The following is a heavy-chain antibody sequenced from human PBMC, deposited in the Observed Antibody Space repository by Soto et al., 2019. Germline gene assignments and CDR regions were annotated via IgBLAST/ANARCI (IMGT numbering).Heavy chain of an antibody. J-gene: IGHJ6*02. Sequence: GGSLRLSCAASGLTFSSYSMNWVRQAPGKGLEWVSYISSSSSTIYYADSVKGRFTISRDNAKNLLYLRMNSLRDEDTAVYYCTRDSNPPAMDVWGQGTTVTVSS. V-gene: IGHV3-48*02. CDR1: GLTFSSYS. D-gene: IGHD7-27*01. CDR2: ISSSSSTI. CDR3: TRDSNPPAMDV.